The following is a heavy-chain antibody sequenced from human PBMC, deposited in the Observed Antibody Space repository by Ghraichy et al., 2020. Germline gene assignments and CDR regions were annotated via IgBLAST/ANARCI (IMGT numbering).Heavy chain of an antibody. V-gene: IGHV3-48*01. CDR3: AREPGMVRGVVIFDF. CDR1: GFTFNTYG. CDR2: ISSRSSTI. Sequence: GGSLRLSCAASGFTFNTYGMNWVRQAPGKGLEWVSYISSRSSTIYYTDSVKGRFTISRDNAKNSLYLQLDSLRAEDTAVYYCAREPGMVRGVVIFDFWGQGTLVTVSS. D-gene: IGHD3-10*01. J-gene: IGHJ4*02.